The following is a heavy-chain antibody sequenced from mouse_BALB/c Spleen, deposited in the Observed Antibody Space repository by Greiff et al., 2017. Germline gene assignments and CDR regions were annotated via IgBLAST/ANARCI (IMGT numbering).Heavy chain of an antibody. V-gene: IGHV5-17*02. Sequence: EVMLVESGGGLVQPGGSRKLSCAASGFTFSSFGMHWVRQAPEKGLEWVAYISSGSSTIYYADTVKGRFTISRDNPKNTLFLQMTSLRSEDTAMYYCARGGGWFAYWGQGTLVTVSA. J-gene: IGHJ3*01. CDR3: ARGGGWFAY. CDR2: ISSGSSTI. CDR1: GFTFSSFG. D-gene: IGHD1-1*02.